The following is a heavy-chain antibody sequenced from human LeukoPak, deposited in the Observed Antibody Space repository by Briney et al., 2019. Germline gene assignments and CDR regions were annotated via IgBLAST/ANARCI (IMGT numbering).Heavy chain of an antibody. D-gene: IGHD2-2*01. CDR3: VRQGGQTGDIVVVPAATSFDY. Sequence: GGSLRLSCAASGFTFSSYAMSWVRQAPGKGLESVSAISGRGDYIYYADSVKGRFTFSRDNSKNTMNLQRNSLRAEDTALYYCVRQGGQTGDIVVVPAATSFDYWGQGTLVTVSS. CDR1: GFTFSSYA. V-gene: IGHV3-23*01. CDR2: ISGRGDYI. J-gene: IGHJ4*02.